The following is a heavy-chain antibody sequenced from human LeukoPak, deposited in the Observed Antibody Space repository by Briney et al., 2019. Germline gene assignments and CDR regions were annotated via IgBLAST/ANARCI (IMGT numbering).Heavy chain of an antibody. J-gene: IGHJ4*02. D-gene: IGHD7-27*01. CDR1: AFTFSSDI. V-gene: IGHV3-21*01. Sequence: SGGSLRLSCAASAFTFSSDIMHWVRQAPGKGLEWVSSISSGSRNTYYADSVKGRFTISRDNAKNSLYLQMNSLRVEDTAVYYCARDGPSVGIDFWGQGALVTVSS. CDR2: ISSGSRNT. CDR3: ARDGPSVGIDF.